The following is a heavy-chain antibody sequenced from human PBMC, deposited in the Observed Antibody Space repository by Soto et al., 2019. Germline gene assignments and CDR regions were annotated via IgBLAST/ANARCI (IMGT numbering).Heavy chain of an antibody. CDR2: ISAYNGNT. D-gene: IGHD3-22*01. J-gene: IGHJ4*02. V-gene: IGHV1-18*01. CDR1: GYTFTSYG. Sequence: ASVKVSCKASGYTFTSYGLRWVRQAPGQGLEWMGWISAYNGNTNYAQKLQGRVTMTTDTSTSTAYMELSSLRSEDTAVYYCARRFLSSSGYSFDYWGQGTLVTVSS. CDR3: ARRFLSSSGYSFDY.